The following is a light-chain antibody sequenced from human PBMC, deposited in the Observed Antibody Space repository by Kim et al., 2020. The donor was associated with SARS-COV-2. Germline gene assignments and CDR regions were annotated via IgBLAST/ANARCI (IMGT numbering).Light chain of an antibody. CDR3: QAWDRNTAM. CDR2: EDS. CDR1: HLGDKY. J-gene: IGLJ3*02. Sequence: VSPGQTATITCSGDHLGDKYVCWYQQRPGQSPVLVMYEDSKRPSGIPERFSGSTSRNTATLTISETQVLDEADYYCQAWDRNTAMFGGGTQLTVL. V-gene: IGLV3-1*01.